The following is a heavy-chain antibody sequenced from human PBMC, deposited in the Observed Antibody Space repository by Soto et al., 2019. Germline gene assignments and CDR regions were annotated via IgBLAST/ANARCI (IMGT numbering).Heavy chain of an antibody. CDR1: GLTFSNYA. J-gene: IGHJ4*02. CDR3: ANAGAGYCSGGPCYSY. D-gene: IGHD2-15*01. CDR2: ISGSADRT. V-gene: IGHV3-23*01. Sequence: EVQLLESGGGLVQPGGSLRLSCAASGLTFSNYAMSWVRQAPGKGLEWVSAISGSADRTHYANSVQGRFSISRDNSKNSLYLQMNSLRVEDTALSYCANAGAGYCSGGPCYSYWGPATLVTVSS.